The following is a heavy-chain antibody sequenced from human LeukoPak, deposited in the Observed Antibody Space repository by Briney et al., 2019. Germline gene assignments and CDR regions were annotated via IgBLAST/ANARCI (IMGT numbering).Heavy chain of an antibody. V-gene: IGHV4-39*01. CDR3: ARHAGGISATGTRPFDY. D-gene: IGHD6-13*01. Sequence: SETLSLTCTVSGASFSSSTYYWGWIRQPPGKALEWIGSIYYSGSTYYNPSLKSRVTMSVHTSKIHCSVKLRSVTAADTAVYYCARHAGGISATGTRPFDYWGQGTLVTVSS. CDR2: IYYSGST. J-gene: IGHJ4*02. CDR1: GASFSSSTYY.